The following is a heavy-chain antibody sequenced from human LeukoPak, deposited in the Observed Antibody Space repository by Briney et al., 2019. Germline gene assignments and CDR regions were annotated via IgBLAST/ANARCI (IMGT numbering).Heavy chain of an antibody. J-gene: IGHJ4*02. CDR2: ISAYNGNT. CDR1: GYTFTSYG. V-gene: IGHV1-18*01. Sequence: ASVKVSCKASGYTFTSYGISWVRQAPGQGHEWMGWISAYNGNTNYAQKLQGRVTMTTDTFTSTAYMELRSLRSDDTAVYYCARGRGTTVSTPIDYWGQGTLVTVSS. CDR3: ARGRGTTVSTPIDY. D-gene: IGHD4-17*01.